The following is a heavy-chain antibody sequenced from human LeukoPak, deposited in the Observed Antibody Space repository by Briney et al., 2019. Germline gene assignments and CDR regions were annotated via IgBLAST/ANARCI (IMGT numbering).Heavy chain of an antibody. CDR1: GGSISSHY. Sequence: SETLSLTCTVSGGSISSHYWSWIRQPPGKGLEWIGYIYYSGTTNYNPSLKSRVTISVDTSKNQFSLKLSSVTAADTAVYYCAREGAAAGSDYWGQGTLVTVSS. J-gene: IGHJ4*02. D-gene: IGHD6-13*01. CDR3: AREGAAAGSDY. CDR2: IYYSGTT. V-gene: IGHV4-59*11.